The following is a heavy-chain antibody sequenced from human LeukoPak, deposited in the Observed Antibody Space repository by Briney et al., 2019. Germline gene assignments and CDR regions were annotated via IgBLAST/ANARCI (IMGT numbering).Heavy chain of an antibody. J-gene: IGHJ4*02. CDR2: IYYSGST. D-gene: IGHD3-22*01. Sequence: LRLSCTVSGGSISSGGYYWSWIRQHPGKGLEWIGYIYYSGSTYYNPSLKSRVTISVDTSKNQFSLKLSSVTAADTAVYYCARDPYYYDSSGYSIWGQGTLVTVSS. CDR3: ARDPYYYDSSGYSI. CDR1: GGSISSGGYY. V-gene: IGHV4-31*03.